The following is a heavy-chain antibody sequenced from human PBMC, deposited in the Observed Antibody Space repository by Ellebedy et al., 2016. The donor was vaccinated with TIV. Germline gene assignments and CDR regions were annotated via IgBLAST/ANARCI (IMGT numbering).Heavy chain of an antibody. CDR3: AKGSIVGATTCFDS. CDR2: ISGSGGST. J-gene: IGHJ4*02. V-gene: IGHV3-23*01. Sequence: GESLKISCAASGFTFSSYAMSWVRQAPGKGLEWVSTISGSGGSTYYADSVKGRFTISRDNSKNTLYLQMNSLRAEDTAVYYCAKGSIVGATTCFDSWGQGTLVTVSS. D-gene: IGHD1-26*01. CDR1: GFTFSSYA.